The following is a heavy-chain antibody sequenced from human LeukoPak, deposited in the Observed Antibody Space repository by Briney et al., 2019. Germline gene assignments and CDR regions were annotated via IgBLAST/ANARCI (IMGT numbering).Heavy chain of an antibody. V-gene: IGHV3-74*03. Sequence: PGGSLRLSCVAHGFTFTDSWMHWVRQAPGKGLVWVSQIHSDGSRAKYADSVRGRFSISIDSAKNTLYLQMSSLRVEDTAVYYCAREVDAFDIWGQGTMVTVSS. CDR3: AREVDAFDI. CDR2: IHSDGSRA. J-gene: IGHJ3*02. CDR1: GFTFTDSW.